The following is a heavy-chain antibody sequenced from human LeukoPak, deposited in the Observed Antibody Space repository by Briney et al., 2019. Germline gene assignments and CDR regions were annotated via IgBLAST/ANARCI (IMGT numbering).Heavy chain of an antibody. D-gene: IGHD2-15*01. J-gene: IGHJ6*02. CDR2: IIPILGIA. CDR1: GGTFSSYT. CDR3: ARGSSGGRYGMDV. V-gene: IGHV1-69*02. Sequence: ASVKVSCKASGGTFSSYTISWVRQAPGQGLEWMGRIIPILGIANYAQKFQGRVTITADKSTSTAYMEQSSLRSEDTAVYYCARGSSGGRYGMDVWGQGTTVTVSS.